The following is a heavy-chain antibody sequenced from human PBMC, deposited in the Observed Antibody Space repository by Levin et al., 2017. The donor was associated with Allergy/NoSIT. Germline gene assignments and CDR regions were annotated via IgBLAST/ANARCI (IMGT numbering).Heavy chain of an antibody. Sequence: PSETLSLTCAVYGGSFSGYYWSWIRQPPGKGLEWIGEINHSGSTNYNPSLKSRVTISVDTSKNQFSLKLSSVTAADTAVYYCARAPTGRGAFDIWGQGTMVTVSS. J-gene: IGHJ3*02. CDR3: ARAPTGRGAFDI. V-gene: IGHV4-34*01. D-gene: IGHD4-17*01. CDR1: GGSFSGYY. CDR2: INHSGST.